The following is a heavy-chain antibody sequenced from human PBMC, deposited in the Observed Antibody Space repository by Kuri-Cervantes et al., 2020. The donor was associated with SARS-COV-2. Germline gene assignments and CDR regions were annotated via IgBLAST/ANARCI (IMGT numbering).Heavy chain of an antibody. CDR3: AKDRVGVQDF. Sequence: GGSLRLSCAASGFNFSRTDMHWVRQAPGKGLEWVAVISHDGKNKKCIASGKGRFTIFRDNSQNTLYLHMKSLRSEDTAMYYCAKDRVGVQDFWGQGTLVTVSS. J-gene: IGHJ4*02. CDR1: GFNFSRTD. V-gene: IGHV3-30*18. CDR2: ISHDGKNK. D-gene: IGHD2-21*01.